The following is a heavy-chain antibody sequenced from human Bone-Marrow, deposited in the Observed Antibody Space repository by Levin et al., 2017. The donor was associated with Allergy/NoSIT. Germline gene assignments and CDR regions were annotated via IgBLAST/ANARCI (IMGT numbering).Heavy chain of an antibody. J-gene: IGHJ4*02. CDR2: ISPDGNTK. CDR1: GFPFSVYN. CDR3: AKDRHGDYDY. V-gene: IGHV3-30*18. Sequence: SGGSLRLSCTASGFPFSVYNMHWVRQAPGTGLEWVAIISPDGNTKFYGDSVRGRFTISRDNSKNMLYLQMNSLRTYDTAVFYCAKDRHGDYDYWGQGTPVTVSS. D-gene: IGHD4-17*01.